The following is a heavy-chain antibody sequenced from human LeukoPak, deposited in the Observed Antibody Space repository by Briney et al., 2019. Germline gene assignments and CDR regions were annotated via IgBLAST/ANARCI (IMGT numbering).Heavy chain of an antibody. J-gene: IGHJ4*02. V-gene: IGHV1-18*01. CDR3: ARPSGSYFSSFDY. D-gene: IGHD1-26*01. CDR2: VTPYNGDT. Sequence: GASVNVSCKSSGYTFSSYSISWVRQAPGQGLEWMGWVTPYNGDTNYAQKLHGRVTMTTDTSTNTAYMELRSLTSDDTAVYYCARPSGSYFSSFDYWGQGTLVTVSS. CDR1: GYTFSSYS.